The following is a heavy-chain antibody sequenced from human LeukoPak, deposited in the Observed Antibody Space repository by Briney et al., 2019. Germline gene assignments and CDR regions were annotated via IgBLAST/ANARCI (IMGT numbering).Heavy chain of an antibody. Sequence: GGSLRLSCAASGFTFSSYEMNWVRQAPGKGLEWVSSISSSSSYIYYADSVKGRFTISRDNAKNSLYLQMNSLRAEDTAVYYCARDGSPMVQSFDYWGQGTLVTVSS. V-gene: IGHV3-21*01. CDR2: ISSSSSYI. D-gene: IGHD3-10*01. J-gene: IGHJ4*02. CDR3: ARDGSPMVQSFDY. CDR1: GFTFSSYE.